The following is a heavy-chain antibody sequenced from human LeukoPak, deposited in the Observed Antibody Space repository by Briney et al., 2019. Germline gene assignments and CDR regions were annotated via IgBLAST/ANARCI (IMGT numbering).Heavy chain of an antibody. CDR3: ATLAAAGPFDY. CDR1: GHTLSQMS. CDR2: FDPEDGET. J-gene: IGHJ4*02. Sequence: GASVRVSCKVSGHTLSQMSMHWVRQAPGKGLEWMGGFDPEDGETIYAQKFQGRVTMTEDTSTDTAYMELSSLRSEDTAVYYCATLAAAGPFDYWGQGTLVTVSS. V-gene: IGHV1-24*01. D-gene: IGHD6-13*01.